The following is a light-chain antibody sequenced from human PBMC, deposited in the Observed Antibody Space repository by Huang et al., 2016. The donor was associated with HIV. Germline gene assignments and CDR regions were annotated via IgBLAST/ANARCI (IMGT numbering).Light chain of an antibody. J-gene: IGKJ2*01. V-gene: IGKV4-1*01. CDR3: QQYYTNYYT. CDR2: WAS. CDR1: HDLLFNANNNSY. Sequence: DIVMTQSPDSLTVSLGERATINCKSSHDLLFNANNNSYLAWYQQRPRRPPKLLIYWASTRASDVPDRFSGSGSGTDFTLTIDSLQAEDMAVYFCQQYYTNYYTFGQGTKLEIQ.